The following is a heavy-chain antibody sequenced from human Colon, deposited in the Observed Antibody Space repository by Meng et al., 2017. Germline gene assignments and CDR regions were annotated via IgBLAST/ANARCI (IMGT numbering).Heavy chain of an antibody. Sequence: QVPIQQGGAGLLKPSATLSLTCAVSGGSFSGFYWSWIRQPPGKGLEWIGEIDHFGISNYNSSLKGRLTVSVDTSKKQISLTLTSVTAADTAVYYCATGLRHGDWFDPWGPGTLVTVSS. D-gene: IGHD4-17*01. V-gene: IGHV4-34*02. CDR2: IDHFGIS. J-gene: IGHJ5*02. CDR3: ATGLRHGDWFDP. CDR1: GGSFSGFY.